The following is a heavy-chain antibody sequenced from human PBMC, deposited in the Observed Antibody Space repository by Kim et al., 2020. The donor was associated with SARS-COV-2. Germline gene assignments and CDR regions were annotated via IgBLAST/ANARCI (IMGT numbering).Heavy chain of an antibody. V-gene: IGHV1-18*01. D-gene: IGHD3-10*01. CDR3: ARDLGLLWFGELFSYFDY. CDR1: GYTFTSYG. J-gene: IGHJ4*02. Sequence: ASVKVSCKASGYTFTSYGISWVRQAPGQGLEWMGWISAYNGNTNYAQKLQGRVTMTTDTSTSTAYMELRSLRSDDTAVYYCARDLGLLWFGELFSYFDYWGQGTLVTVSS. CDR2: ISAYNGNT.